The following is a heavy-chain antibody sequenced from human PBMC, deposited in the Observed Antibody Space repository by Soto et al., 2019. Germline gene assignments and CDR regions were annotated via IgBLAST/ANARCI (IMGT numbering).Heavy chain of an antibody. CDR3: ARGAPRQYSGYGRRIWLDP. Sequence: SETLSLTCAVYGGSFSGYYWSWIRQPPGKGLEWIGEINHSGSTNYNPSLKSRVTISVDTSKNQFSLKLSSVTAADTAVYYCARGAPRQYSGYGRRIWLDPWGQGTLVTVSS. V-gene: IGHV4-34*01. J-gene: IGHJ5*02. D-gene: IGHD5-12*01. CDR1: GGSFSGYY. CDR2: INHSGST.